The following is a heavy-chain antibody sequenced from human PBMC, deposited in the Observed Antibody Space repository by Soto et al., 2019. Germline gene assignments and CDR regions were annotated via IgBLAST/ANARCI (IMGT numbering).Heavy chain of an antibody. CDR2: MSYDGSNE. J-gene: IGHJ6*02. D-gene: IGHD2-2*01. Sequence: QVQLVESGGGVVQPGRSLRLSCAASGFTFRDFGMHWVRQAPGKGWEWVAVMSYDGSNELYVDSVKGRFTISRDNSQNTLCLQMTSLTTEDTAIYDGAKDRIWHAASGGDYYGMDVWGQGTPVTVSS. CDR1: GFTFRDFG. V-gene: IGHV3-30*18. CDR3: AKDRIWHAASGGDYYGMDV.